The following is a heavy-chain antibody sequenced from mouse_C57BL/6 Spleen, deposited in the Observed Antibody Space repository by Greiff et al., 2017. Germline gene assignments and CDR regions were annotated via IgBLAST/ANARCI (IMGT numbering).Heavy chain of an antibody. Sequence: VQLQQSGTVLARPGASVKMSCKTSGYTFTSYWMHWVKQRPGQGLEWIGAIYPGNSDTSYNQKFKGKAKLPAVPSASATYMELSSLTNEDSAVYYSTRPCYAGYYVGYFDVWGTGTTVTVSS. CDR1: GYTFTSYW. CDR2: IYPGNSDT. J-gene: IGHJ1*03. V-gene: IGHV1-5*01. CDR3: TRPCYAGYYVGYFDV. D-gene: IGHD2-3*01.